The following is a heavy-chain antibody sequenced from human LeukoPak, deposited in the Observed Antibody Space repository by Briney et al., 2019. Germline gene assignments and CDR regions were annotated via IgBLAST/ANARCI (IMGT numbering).Heavy chain of an antibody. CDR1: GASISSSSSY. V-gene: IGHV4-39*01. CDR3: ARGRPAAGQYFFDY. D-gene: IGHD6-13*01. J-gene: IGHJ4*02. Sequence: SETLSLTCTVSGASISSSSSYWAWIRQPPGKGLEWIGSINYSGSTYYNPSLKSRVTISVDTSKEQFSLKLSSVTAADAAVYYRARGRPAAGQYFFDYWGQGALVTVSS. CDR2: INYSGST.